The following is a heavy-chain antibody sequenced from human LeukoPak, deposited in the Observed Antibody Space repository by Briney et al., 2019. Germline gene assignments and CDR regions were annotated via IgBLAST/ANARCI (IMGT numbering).Heavy chain of an antibody. CDR2: INHSGST. J-gene: IGHJ6*03. V-gene: IGHV4-34*01. CDR1: GGSFSGYY. Sequence: SETLSLTCAVYGGSFSGYYWSWIRQPPGKGLEWIGEINHSGSTNYNPSLKSRVTISVDTSKNQFSLKLSSVTAADTAVYYCARVGRTYYDFWSGYQGYMDVWAKGPRSPSP. CDR3: ARVGRTYYDFWSGYQGYMDV. D-gene: IGHD3-3*01.